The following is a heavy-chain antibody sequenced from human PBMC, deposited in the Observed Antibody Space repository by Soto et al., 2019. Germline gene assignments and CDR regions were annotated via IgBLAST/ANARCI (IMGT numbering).Heavy chain of an antibody. CDR1: GGSISSYY. CDR2: IHYSGST. Sequence: QVQLQESGPGLVKPSETLPLTCTVSGGSISSYYWSWIRQPPGKGLEWIGNIHYSGSTSYNPSLKSRVTISVDTSKNQFSLKLSSVTAADTAVYYCARDNYFDYWGQGTLVTVSS. CDR3: ARDNYFDY. V-gene: IGHV4-59*01. J-gene: IGHJ4*02.